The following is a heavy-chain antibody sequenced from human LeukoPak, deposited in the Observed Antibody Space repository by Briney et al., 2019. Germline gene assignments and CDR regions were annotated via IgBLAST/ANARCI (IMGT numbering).Heavy chain of an antibody. Sequence: GGSLRLSCAASGFTFSSYAMSWVRQAPGMGLEWVSVISGSGNPYYADSVQGRFTISRDNSRNTLSLQMNSLRAEDTAVYYCARDQGSGSYLFEYWGQGTLVTASS. V-gene: IGHV3-23*01. D-gene: IGHD6-19*01. J-gene: IGHJ4*02. CDR2: ISGSGNP. CDR3: ARDQGSGSYLFEY. CDR1: GFTFSSYA.